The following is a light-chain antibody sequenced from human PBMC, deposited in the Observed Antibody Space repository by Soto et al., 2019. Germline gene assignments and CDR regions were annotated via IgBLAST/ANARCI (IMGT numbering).Light chain of an antibody. V-gene: IGLV2-14*01. CDR3: ASYRSANTLVV. Sequence: QSALTQPASVSGSPGQSITISCTGTSRDIGNYNYVSWYQHHPGKAPKLMIYEVTSRPSGVPDRFSGSKSGMTASLTISGLQPEDEADYFRASYRSANTLVVFGTGTKVTVL. J-gene: IGLJ1*01. CDR2: EVT. CDR1: SRDIGNYNY.